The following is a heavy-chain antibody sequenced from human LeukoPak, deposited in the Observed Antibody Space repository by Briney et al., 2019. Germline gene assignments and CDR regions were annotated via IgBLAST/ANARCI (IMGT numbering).Heavy chain of an antibody. Sequence: GKSLTISCKGSGYSFTNSWIGWVRQMPGKGLECMGIIYPGDSDTRYSPSFQGQVTISVDKSINTAYLQWSSLKASDTAMYYCARSHITIFRGGAQAFDICGQGRMVTVSS. J-gene: IGHJ3*02. V-gene: IGHV5-51*01. CDR1: GYSFTNSW. D-gene: IGHD3-10*01. CDR3: ARSHITIFRGGAQAFDI. CDR2: IYPGDSDT.